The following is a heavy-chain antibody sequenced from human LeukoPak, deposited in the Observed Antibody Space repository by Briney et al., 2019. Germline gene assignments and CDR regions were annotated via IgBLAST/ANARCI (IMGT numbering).Heavy chain of an antibody. Sequence: PSETLSLTCAVFRGSFSGYYWSWIRQPPGKGLEWIGEINHSGSTNYNPSLKSRVTISVDTSKNQFSLKLSSVTAADTAVYYCARFQRNYYDSSGYYLDYWGQGTLVTVSS. D-gene: IGHD3-22*01. CDR3: ARFQRNYYDSSGYYLDY. J-gene: IGHJ4*02. CDR2: INHSGST. CDR1: RGSFSGYY. V-gene: IGHV4-34*01.